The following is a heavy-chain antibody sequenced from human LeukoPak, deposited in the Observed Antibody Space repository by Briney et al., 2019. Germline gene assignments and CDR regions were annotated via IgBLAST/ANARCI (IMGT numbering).Heavy chain of an antibody. Sequence: GESLQISCKGSGSSFTSYWIGGVRPLPGKGLEWMGIIYPGDSDTRYSPSFQGQVTISADKSISTPYLQWSSLKASDTAIYYCARVGIYDILTGYYPSGYFDLWGRGTLVTVSS. CDR1: GSSFTSYW. CDR3: ARVGIYDILTGYYPSGYFDL. V-gene: IGHV5-51*01. CDR2: IYPGDSDT. J-gene: IGHJ2*01. D-gene: IGHD3-9*01.